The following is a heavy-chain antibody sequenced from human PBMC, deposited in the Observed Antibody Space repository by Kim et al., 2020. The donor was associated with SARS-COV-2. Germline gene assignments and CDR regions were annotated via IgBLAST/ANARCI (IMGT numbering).Heavy chain of an antibody. D-gene: IGHD4-4*01. CDR3: TSDTVLYGLDV. J-gene: IGHJ6*02. CDR2: IRSGGTGI. CDR1: GFTVTDYW. V-gene: IGHV3-74*01. Sequence: GGSLRLSCATSGFTVTDYWMHWVRQAPGKGLVWVSRIRSGGTGISYADSVKGRFNISRDNVNNTLYLQMNNLRAEDTALYYCTSDTVLYGLDVWGQGTPVTVSS.